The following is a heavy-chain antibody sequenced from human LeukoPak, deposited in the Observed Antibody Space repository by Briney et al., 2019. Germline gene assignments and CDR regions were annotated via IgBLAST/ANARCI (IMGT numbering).Heavy chain of an antibody. D-gene: IGHD3-16*02. Sequence: GASVKVSCKASGGTFSSYAISWVRQAPGQGLEWMGGFIPIFGTANDAQKLQGRVTITTDESTSTAYIELSSLRSEDAAVYYCARDGRLGELSLQFDYWGQGTLVTVSS. J-gene: IGHJ4*02. CDR2: FIPIFGTA. V-gene: IGHV1-69*05. CDR1: GGTFSSYA. CDR3: ARDGRLGELSLQFDY.